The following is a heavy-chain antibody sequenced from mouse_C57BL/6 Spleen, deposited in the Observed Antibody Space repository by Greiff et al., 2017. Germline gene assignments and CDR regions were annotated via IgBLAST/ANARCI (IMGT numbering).Heavy chain of an antibody. J-gene: IGHJ3*01. D-gene: IGHD2-4*01. CDR1: GYTFTSYW. Sequence: QVQLQQPGAELVRPGSSVKLSCKASGYTFTSYWMHWVKQRPIQGLEWIGNIDPSDSETHYNQKFKDKATLTVDKSYSPAYMQISSLTSEDSAVYYCARSDYDYDLAWFAYWGQGTLVTVSA. CDR2: IDPSDSET. CDR3: ARSDYDYDLAWFAY. V-gene: IGHV1-52*01.